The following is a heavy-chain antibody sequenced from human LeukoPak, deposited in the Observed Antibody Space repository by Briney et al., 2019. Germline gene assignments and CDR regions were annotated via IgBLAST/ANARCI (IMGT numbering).Heavy chain of an antibody. V-gene: IGHV1-2*02. J-gene: IGHJ5*02. CDR1: GYTFTGYH. Sequence: GASVKVSCKAPGYTFTGYHIHWVRQAPGQGLEWMGWINPKNGGTRFAQKFQGRVTMTRDTSISTAYMELNSLRSDDTAVYYCATKKTPLYCGGDCYSGLGWFDPWGQGTLITVSS. CDR3: ATKKTPLYCGGDCYSGLGWFDP. D-gene: IGHD2-21*02. CDR2: INPKNGGT.